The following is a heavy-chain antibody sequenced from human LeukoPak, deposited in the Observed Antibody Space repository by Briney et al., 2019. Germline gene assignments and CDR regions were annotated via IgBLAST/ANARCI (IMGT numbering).Heavy chain of an antibody. Sequence: SETLSLTCAGYGGSFSGYYWIWIRQPPGKGLEWIGEFNHSGSTNYNPSLKSRVTISVDTSKNQFSLKLSSVTAADTAVYYCAREIKDNIVVVVAFDYWGQGTLVTASS. CDR2: FNHSGST. CDR3: AREIKDNIVVVVAFDY. J-gene: IGHJ4*02. V-gene: IGHV4-34*01. D-gene: IGHD2-15*01. CDR1: GGSFSGYY.